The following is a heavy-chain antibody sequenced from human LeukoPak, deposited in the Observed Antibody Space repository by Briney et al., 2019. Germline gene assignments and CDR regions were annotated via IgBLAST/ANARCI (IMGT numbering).Heavy chain of an antibody. CDR1: GGSISTNNW. D-gene: IGHD1-1*01. CDR2: VSRSGST. Sequence: SETLSLTRTVSGGSISTNNWWTWVRQPPGMALEWIGEVSRSGSTNYNPSLKSRVTLSLDEAKNHVSLQLTSLTAADTAVYYCARAGIAWNPADYWGQGTLVTVSS. J-gene: IGHJ4*02. CDR3: ARAGIAWNPADY. V-gene: IGHV4-4*02.